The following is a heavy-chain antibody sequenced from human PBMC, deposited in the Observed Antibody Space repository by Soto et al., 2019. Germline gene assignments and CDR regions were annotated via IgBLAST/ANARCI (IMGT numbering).Heavy chain of an antibody. CDR2: IYPDDSDS. Sequence: GESLKISCKGSGYSFTNYWIAWVRQMPGKGLEWMGIIYPDDSDSRYSPSFQGQVTISADKSISTAYLQWSSLKASDTAIYYCARQNYDFWSCYSFYWGQGTVVTGS. CDR3: ARQNYDFWSCYSFY. D-gene: IGHD3-3*01. J-gene: IGHJ4*02. CDR1: GYSFTNYW. V-gene: IGHV5-51*01.